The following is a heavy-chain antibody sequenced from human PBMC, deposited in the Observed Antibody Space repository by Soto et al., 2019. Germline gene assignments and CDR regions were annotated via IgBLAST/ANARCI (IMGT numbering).Heavy chain of an antibody. CDR1: GYTFTDFW. D-gene: IGHD6-19*01. V-gene: IGHV5-51*01. CDR2: IYPDDSDI. Sequence: GESLKISCKGTGYTFTDFWIGWVRQMPGKGLEWMGVIYPDDSDIRYSPSFQGQVTISADKSISTAYLRWSSLKASDTAMYYCVVPTSGWHFDYWGQGTLVTVSS. J-gene: IGHJ4*02. CDR3: VVPTSGWHFDY.